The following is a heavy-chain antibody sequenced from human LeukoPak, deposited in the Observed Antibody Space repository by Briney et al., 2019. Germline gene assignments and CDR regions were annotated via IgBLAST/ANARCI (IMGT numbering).Heavy chain of an antibody. Sequence: PGGSLRLSCAASGFTFSDYYMDWVRQPPGKGLEWIGSMSYSGGTYYNASLKSRVTISVDTSKNQFSLKLISVTSADTAVYYCARQEWPSYTFAYWGPGTLVTVSS. CDR1: GFTFSDYY. D-gene: IGHD3-3*01. CDR3: ARQEWPSYTFAY. J-gene: IGHJ4*02. CDR2: MSYSGGT. V-gene: IGHV4-39*01.